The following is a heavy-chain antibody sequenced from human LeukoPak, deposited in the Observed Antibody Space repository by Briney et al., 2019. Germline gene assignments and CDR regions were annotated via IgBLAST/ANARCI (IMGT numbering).Heavy chain of an antibody. D-gene: IGHD6-13*01. J-gene: IGHJ4*02. V-gene: IGHV1-69*04. CDR3: ARARIAAAPTTYDF. CDR2: IITILGIA. Sequence: SVKVSCKASGGSFSSYAISWVRQAPGQGLEWMGRIITILGIANYAQKLQGRVTITADKSTSTAYMELTSLRFEDTAVYDCARARIAAAPTTYDFWGQGTLVTVSS. CDR1: GGSFSSYA.